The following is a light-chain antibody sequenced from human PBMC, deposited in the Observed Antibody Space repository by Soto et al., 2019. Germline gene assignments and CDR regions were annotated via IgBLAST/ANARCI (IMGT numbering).Light chain of an antibody. CDR1: QSVGSN. CDR2: GAS. J-gene: IGKJ1*01. CDR3: QEYNNWPPWT. V-gene: IGKV3-15*01. Sequence: EVVMTQSPATLSVSPGETATLSCGASQSVGSNLAWYQQRPGQAPRLLIYGASTRATGIPARFSGSGSGTGFTLTISSLQSEDFAVYYCQEYNNWPPWTFGQGTKVDIK.